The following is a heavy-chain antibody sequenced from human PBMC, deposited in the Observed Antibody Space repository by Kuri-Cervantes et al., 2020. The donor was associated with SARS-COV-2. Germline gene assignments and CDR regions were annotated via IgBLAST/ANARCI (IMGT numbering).Heavy chain of an antibody. Sequence: GESLKISCAASGFTVSSNYMSWVRQAPGKGLEWVSVIYSGGSTYYADSVKGRFTISRDNSKNTLYLQMNSLRAEDTAVYYCAGGYDILTVRGYFDHWGQGTLVTVSS. CDR2: IYSGGST. D-gene: IGHD3-9*01. CDR1: GFTVSSNY. J-gene: IGHJ4*02. CDR3: AGGYDILTVRGYFDH. V-gene: IGHV3-66*02.